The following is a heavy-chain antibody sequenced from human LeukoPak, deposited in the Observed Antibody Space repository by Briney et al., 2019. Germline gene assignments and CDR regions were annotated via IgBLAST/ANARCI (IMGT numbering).Heavy chain of an antibody. Sequence: GGSLRLSCAASGFTFSSYAMHWVRQAPGKGLEWVAVISYDGSNKYYADSVKGRFTISRDNSKNTLYLQMNSLRAEYTAVYYCARAYYDSSGYYEAAHYFDYWGQGTLVTVSS. J-gene: IGHJ4*02. CDR2: ISYDGSNK. CDR1: GFTFSSYA. D-gene: IGHD3-22*01. V-gene: IGHV3-30-3*01. CDR3: ARAYYDSSGYYEAAHYFDY.